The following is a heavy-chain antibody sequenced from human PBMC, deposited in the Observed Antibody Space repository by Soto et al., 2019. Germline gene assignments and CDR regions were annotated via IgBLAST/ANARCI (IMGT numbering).Heavy chain of an antibody. D-gene: IGHD3-10*01. V-gene: IGHV1-69*02. CDR1: GDTFSFYT. Sequence: QVQLVQSRAEVRKPGSSVNVSCKASGDTFSFYTINWVRRAPGLGLEWMGRVNPIVSMSNYAQKFQGRVTITADKSTNTAYMQLSSLRSEDTAIYYCAASYGSGYRAFDYWGQGALVTVSS. CDR3: AASYGSGYRAFDY. J-gene: IGHJ4*02. CDR2: VNPIVSMS.